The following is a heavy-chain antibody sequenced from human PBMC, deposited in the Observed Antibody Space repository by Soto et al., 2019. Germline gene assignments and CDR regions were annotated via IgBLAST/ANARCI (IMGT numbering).Heavy chain of an antibody. Sequence: QVRVVESGGGVVQPGRSLRLSCAASGFTFSTYAMHWVRQAPGKGLEWVAGTSYDGRDKDYADSVKGRFTNSRDNSKNTVYLQMSSLRVDDTAVYYCARGVGNNWNYVWFDPWGQGTLVTVSS. V-gene: IGHV3-30*03. D-gene: IGHD1-7*01. CDR2: TSYDGRDK. J-gene: IGHJ5*02. CDR1: GFTFSTYA. CDR3: ARGVGNNWNYVWFDP.